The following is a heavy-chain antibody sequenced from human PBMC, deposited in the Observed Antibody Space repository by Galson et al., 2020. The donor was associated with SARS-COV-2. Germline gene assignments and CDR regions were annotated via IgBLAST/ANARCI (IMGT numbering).Heavy chain of an antibody. CDR3: AKVPSPVYSNSVFDS. CDR2: IWYDGSNK. CDR1: GFTFNNYI. D-gene: IGHD5-12*01. Sequence: GGSLRLSCAASGFTFNNYIMHWVRQAPGKGLEWVAVIWYDGSNKNYADSLKGRFTISRDNSKNILYLQMNSLRAEDTAVYYCAKVPSPVYSNSVFDSWGQGTLVTVSS. V-gene: IGHV3-33*06. J-gene: IGHJ4*02.